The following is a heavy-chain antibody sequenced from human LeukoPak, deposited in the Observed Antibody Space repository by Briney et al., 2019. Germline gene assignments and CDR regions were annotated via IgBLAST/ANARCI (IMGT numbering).Heavy chain of an antibody. CDR1: GFTFSSYS. Sequence: PGGSLRLSCAASGFTFSSYSMNWVRQAPGKGLEWVSSISSTGNDIYYADSVKGGFTISRDNARNSLFLQMNSLRADDTAVYYCARDRLPINWFDPWGQGTLVTVSS. CDR2: ISSTGNDI. V-gene: IGHV3-21*01. D-gene: IGHD4-11*01. CDR3: ARDRLPINWFDP. J-gene: IGHJ5*02.